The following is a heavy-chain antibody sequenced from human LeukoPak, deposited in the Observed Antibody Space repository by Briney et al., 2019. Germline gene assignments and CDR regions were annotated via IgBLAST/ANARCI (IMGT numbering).Heavy chain of an antibody. CDR3: AKDDRGVRAFDY. J-gene: IGHJ4*02. CDR1: GFTFSSYA. CDR2: ISSNGGST. V-gene: IGHV3-64*01. D-gene: IGHD2-8*01. Sequence: GGSLRLSCAASGFTFSSYAMHWVRQAPGKGLEYVSAISSNGGSTYYANSVKGRFTISRDNSKNTLYLQMGSLRAEDMAVYYCAKDDRGVRAFDYWGRGTLVTVSS.